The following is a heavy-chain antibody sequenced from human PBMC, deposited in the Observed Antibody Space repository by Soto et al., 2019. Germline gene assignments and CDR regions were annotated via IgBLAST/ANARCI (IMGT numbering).Heavy chain of an antibody. CDR3: AREVGYGDFSAALLD. Sequence: VQLMQSGAEVKKPGSSVKVSCKASGGTFSSHSINWVRQSPGQGLEWMGGIITLFGTSNYAQNFQGRVTITSDQSTSTAYMELNRLTSADTAVYYCAREVGYGDFSAALLDWGQGTLVTVSS. CDR2: IITLFGTS. CDR1: GGTFSSHS. J-gene: IGHJ4*02. V-gene: IGHV1-69*01. D-gene: IGHD2-21*02.